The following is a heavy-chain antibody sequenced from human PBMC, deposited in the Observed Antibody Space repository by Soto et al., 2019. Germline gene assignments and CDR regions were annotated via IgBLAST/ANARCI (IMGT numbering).Heavy chain of an antibody. V-gene: IGHV4-4*02. D-gene: IGHD2-15*01. CDR3: ARGPDCSGGSCYSCSDY. J-gene: IGHJ4*02. CDR1: SGSISSSNW. Sequence: PSETLSLTCVVSSGSISSSNWWSWVRQPPGEGLEWIGEIYHSGSTTYNPSLKSRVTISVDKSKNQLSLNLNSVTAADTAVYYCARGPDCSGGSCYSCSDYWGQGTLVTVSS. CDR2: IYHSGST.